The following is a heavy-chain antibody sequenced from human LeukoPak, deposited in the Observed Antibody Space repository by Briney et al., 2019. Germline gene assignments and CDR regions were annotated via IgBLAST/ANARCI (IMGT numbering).Heavy chain of an antibody. V-gene: IGHV4-30-4*01. Sequence: SETLSLTCTVSGGSISSGDYYWSWLRQPPGKGLEWIGYIYYSGSTYYNPSLKSRVIISIDTSKNQFSLKLSSMTAADTAVYYCATNNYGPSRFDYWGQGTLVTVYS. CDR2: IYYSGST. CDR1: GGSISSGDYY. CDR3: ATNNYGPSRFDY. D-gene: IGHD5-18*01. J-gene: IGHJ4*02.